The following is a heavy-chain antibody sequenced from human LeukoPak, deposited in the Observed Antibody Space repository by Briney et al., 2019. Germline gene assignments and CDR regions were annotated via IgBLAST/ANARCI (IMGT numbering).Heavy chain of an antibody. CDR3: ASGGIVVVPAAPPHDWFDP. V-gene: IGHV1-69*05. CDR2: IIPIFGTA. CDR1: GYTFTSYG. Sequence: ASVKVSCKASGYTFTSYGISWVRQAPGQGLEWMGGIIPIFGTANYAQKFQGRVTITTDESTSTAYMELSSLRSEDTAVYYCASGGIVVVPAAPPHDWFDPWGQGTPVTVSS. J-gene: IGHJ5*02. D-gene: IGHD2-2*01.